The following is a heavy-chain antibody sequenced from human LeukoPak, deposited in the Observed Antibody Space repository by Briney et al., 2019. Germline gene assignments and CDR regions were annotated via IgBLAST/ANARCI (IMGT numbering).Heavy chain of an antibody. V-gene: IGHV3-48*01. CDR2: ISSSSSTI. CDR1: GFTFSSYS. J-gene: IGHJ6*03. CDR3: AKLYCGGDCSNYYYYYMDV. D-gene: IGHD2-21*01. Sequence: PGGSLRLSCAAPGFTFSSYSINWVRQAPGKGLEWVSYISSSSSTIYYADSVKGRFTISRDNSKNTLHLQMNSLRAEDTAVYYCAKLYCGGDCSNYYYYYMDVWGKGTTVTVSS.